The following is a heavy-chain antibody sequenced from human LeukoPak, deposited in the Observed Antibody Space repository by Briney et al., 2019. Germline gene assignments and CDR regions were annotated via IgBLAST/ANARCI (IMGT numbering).Heavy chain of an antibody. CDR3: ARGPEWLLYNYYMDV. Sequence: SVKVSCKASGGTFSSYAISWVRQAPGQGLEWMGGIIPIFGTANYAQKFQGRVTITTDESTSTAYMELSSLRSEDTAVYYCARGPEWLLYNYYMDVWGKGTTVTVSS. J-gene: IGHJ6*03. CDR2: IIPIFGTA. V-gene: IGHV1-69*05. CDR1: GGTFSSYA. D-gene: IGHD3-3*01.